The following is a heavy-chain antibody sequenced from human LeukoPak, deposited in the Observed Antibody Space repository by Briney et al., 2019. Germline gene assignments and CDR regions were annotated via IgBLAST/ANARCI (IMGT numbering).Heavy chain of an antibody. J-gene: IGHJ4*02. CDR2: INWNSDSI. Sequence: GGSLRLSCAVSGFTFDDYAMHWVRQVPGKGLEWVSGINWNSDSIGYADSVKGRFTTSRDNAENSLYLQMNSLRAEDTAFYYCAINGGGDSGYGNFDYWGQGTLVTVSS. D-gene: IGHD5-12*01. CDR1: GFTFDDYA. V-gene: IGHV3-9*01. CDR3: AINGGGDSGYGNFDY.